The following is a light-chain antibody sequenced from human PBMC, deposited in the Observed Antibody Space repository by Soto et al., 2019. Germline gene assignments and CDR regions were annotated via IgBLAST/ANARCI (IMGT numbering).Light chain of an antibody. Sequence: PSCLSASVVDRLTNTPRASQSISIYLNWYQLKPGKAPKRLIYAASGLQSGVPSRFSGSGSGTDFTLTISSLQPEDFATYYCQQSYRTPITFGQATRLEIK. CDR3: QQSYRTPIT. V-gene: IGKV1-39*01. CDR1: QSISIY. CDR2: AAS. J-gene: IGKJ5*01.